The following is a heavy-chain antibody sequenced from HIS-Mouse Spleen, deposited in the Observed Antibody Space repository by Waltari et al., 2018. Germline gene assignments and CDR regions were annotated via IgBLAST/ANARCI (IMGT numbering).Heavy chain of an antibody. CDR1: GGSISSSSYY. J-gene: IGHJ2*01. V-gene: IGHV4-39*07. Sequence: QLQLQESGPGLVKPSETLSLTCTVSGGSISSSSYYWGWIRQPPGKGLGWIGRIYYSGRIYYNPSLKSRVTISVDTSKNQFSLKLSSVTAADTAVYYCAREIPYSSSWYDWYFDLWGRGTLVTVSS. CDR3: AREIPYSSSWYDWYFDL. CDR2: IYYSGRI. D-gene: IGHD6-13*01.